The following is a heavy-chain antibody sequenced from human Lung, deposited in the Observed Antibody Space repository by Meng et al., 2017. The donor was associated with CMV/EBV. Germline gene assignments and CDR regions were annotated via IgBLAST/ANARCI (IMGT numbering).Heavy chain of an antibody. CDR2: ISWNSGNI. V-gene: IGHV3-9*01. CDR1: GFSFDDYA. Sequence: SXKISCAASGFSFDDYAMHWVRQAPGKGLEWVAGISWNSGNIGYVDSVKGRFSISRDNAKKSLYLQVSSLSVDDTASYYCTKSESFDIFSGAFDMWGQGTMVTVSS. D-gene: IGHD3-9*01. J-gene: IGHJ3*02. CDR3: TKSESFDIFSGAFDM.